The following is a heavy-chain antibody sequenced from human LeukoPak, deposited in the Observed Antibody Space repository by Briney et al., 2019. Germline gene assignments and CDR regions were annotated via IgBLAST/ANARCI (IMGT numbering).Heavy chain of an antibody. CDR2: ICSNDNNT. Sequence: GGSLRLSCAASGFTFSSYAMNWVRQAPGKGLEWVSAICSNDNNTYYANSVKGRFTISRDNSKNTLSLQLNSLRAEDTAVYYYAKGTSSSCYSAPNYWGQGTLVTVSS. D-gene: IGHD2-15*01. CDR1: GFTFSSYA. V-gene: IGHV3-23*01. J-gene: IGHJ4*02. CDR3: AKGTSSSCYSAPNY.